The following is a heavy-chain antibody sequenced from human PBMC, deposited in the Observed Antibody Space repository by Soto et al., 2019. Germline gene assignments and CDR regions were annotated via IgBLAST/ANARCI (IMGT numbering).Heavy chain of an antibody. CDR2: VIPILGVV. CDR1: GGYYRSYT. D-gene: IGHD4-17*01. Sequence: QVQVVQSGAEVKKPGSSVKVSCKASGGYYRSYTITWVRQAPGQGLEWMGRVIPILGVVNYAQKFQGKVTFTADKSTSTAYMELSSLRSDDTAVYYCASESVGDYPLLYYWGQGTLVTVSS. V-gene: IGHV1-69*02. CDR3: ASESVGDYPLLYY. J-gene: IGHJ4*01.